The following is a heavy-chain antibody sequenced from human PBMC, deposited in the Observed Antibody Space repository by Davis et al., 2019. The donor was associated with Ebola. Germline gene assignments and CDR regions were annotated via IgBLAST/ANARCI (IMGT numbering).Heavy chain of an antibody. CDR2: ISSSSTI. CDR1: GFTFSSYS. V-gene: IGHV3-48*02. Sequence: GESLKISCAASGFTFSSYSMNWVRQAPGKGLEWVSYISSSSTIYYADSVKGRFTISRDNAKNSLYLQMNSLRDEDTAVYYCARELVPAAIGYWGQGTLVTVSS. D-gene: IGHD2-2*01. J-gene: IGHJ4*02. CDR3: ARELVPAAIGY.